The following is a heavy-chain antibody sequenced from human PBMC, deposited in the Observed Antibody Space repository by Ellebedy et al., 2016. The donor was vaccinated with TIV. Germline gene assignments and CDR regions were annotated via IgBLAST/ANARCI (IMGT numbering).Heavy chain of an antibody. CDR3: ATDKVNPLGY. V-gene: IGHV3-48*04. J-gene: IGHJ4*02. CDR2: ISPTSSTI. CDR1: GFTFNTYS. D-gene: IGHD2-21*01. Sequence: PGGSLRLSCAVSGFTFNTYSMNWVRQAPGKGLEWLTYISPTSSTIHYADSVKGRFTTSRDNAKNSLFLEMSSLRAEDTAVYFCATDKVNPLGYWGQGTLVTVSS.